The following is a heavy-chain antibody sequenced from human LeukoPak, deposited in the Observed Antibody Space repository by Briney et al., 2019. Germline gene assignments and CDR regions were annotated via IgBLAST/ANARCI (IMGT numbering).Heavy chain of an antibody. Sequence: PSGTLSLTCAVSGGSISSSNWWSWVRQPPGKGLEWIGEIYHSGSTNYNPSLKSRVTISVDKSKNQFSLKLSSVTAADTAVYYCARGGSGWYHYYYMDVWGKGTTVTVSS. V-gene: IGHV4-4*02. CDR3: ARGGSGWYHYYYMDV. CDR2: IYHSGST. J-gene: IGHJ6*03. D-gene: IGHD6-19*01. CDR1: GGSISSSNW.